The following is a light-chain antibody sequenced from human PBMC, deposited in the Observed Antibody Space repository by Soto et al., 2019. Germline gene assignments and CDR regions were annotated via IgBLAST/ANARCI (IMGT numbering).Light chain of an antibody. CDR1: QSVSSSY. V-gene: IGKV3-15*01. J-gene: IGKJ5*01. CDR3: QQYNKWPPIT. CDR2: GAS. Sequence: EIVLTQSPGTLSLSPGERGTLSCRGSQSVSSSYLAWYQQTPGQAPRLLIYGASTRATGIPARFSGSGSGTEFALTISSLQSEDSAVYYCQQYNKWPPITFGQGTRLEIK.